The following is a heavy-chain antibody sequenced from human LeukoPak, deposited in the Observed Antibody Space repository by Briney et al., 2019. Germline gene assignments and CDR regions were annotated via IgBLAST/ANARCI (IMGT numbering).Heavy chain of an antibody. CDR3: ARDSTTVTVDY. Sequence: GASVKVSFTSSGYTFTIYGNSWVRQGHGQGLEWMGWISTYNGNTNNARKIQGRVTMTTDTSMSTAYMEARSLRSDDTAVYYCARDSTTVTVDYWGQGTLVTVSS. J-gene: IGHJ4*02. CDR1: GYTFTIYG. V-gene: IGHV1-18*01. CDR2: ISTYNGNT. D-gene: IGHD4-17*01.